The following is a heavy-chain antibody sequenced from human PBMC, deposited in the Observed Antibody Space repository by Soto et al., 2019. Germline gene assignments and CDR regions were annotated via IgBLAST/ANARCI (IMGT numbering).Heavy chain of an antibody. Sequence: GGALRLPSAASRFTFSRYSMNWVRQAPAKGVEWVSYISSSSSTIYYADSVKGRFTISRDNAKNSLYLQMNSLRAEDTAVDYCARDKATGPYGAFDYWGRGTLVTVSS. CDR2: ISSSSSTI. CDR1: RFTFSRYS. J-gene: IGHJ4*02. D-gene: IGHD4-17*01. CDR3: ARDKATGPYGAFDY. V-gene: IGHV3-48*01.